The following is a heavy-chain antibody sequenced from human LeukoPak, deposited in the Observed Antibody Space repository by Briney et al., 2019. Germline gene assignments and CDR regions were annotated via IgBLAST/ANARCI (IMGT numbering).Heavy chain of an antibody. CDR3: AELGITMIGGV. V-gene: IGHV3-48*03. Sequence: PGGSLRLSCAASGFTFSSYEMNWVRQAPGKGLEWVSYISSSGGTIYYADSVKGRVTISRDNAKNSLYLQMNSLRAEDTAVYYCAELGITMIGGVWGKGTTVTISS. CDR2: ISSSGGTI. D-gene: IGHD3-10*02. J-gene: IGHJ6*04. CDR1: GFTFSSYE.